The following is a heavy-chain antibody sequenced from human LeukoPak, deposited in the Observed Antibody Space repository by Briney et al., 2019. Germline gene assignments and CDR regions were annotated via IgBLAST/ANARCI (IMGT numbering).Heavy chain of an antibody. V-gene: IGHV4-30-2*01. CDR1: GGSISSGGYS. CDR3: ARVYCSSTSCYRGGMDV. J-gene: IGHJ6*02. D-gene: IGHD2-2*01. Sequence: SETLSLTCAVSGGSISSGGYSWSWIRQPPGKGLEWIGYIYHSGSTYYNPSLKSRVTISVDRSKNQFSLKLNSVTAADTAVYYCARVYCSSTSCYRGGMDVWGQGTTVTVSS. CDR2: IYHSGST.